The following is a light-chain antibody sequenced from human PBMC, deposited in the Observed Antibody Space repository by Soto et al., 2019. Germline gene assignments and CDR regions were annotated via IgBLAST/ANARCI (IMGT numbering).Light chain of an antibody. J-gene: IGLJ1*01. V-gene: IGLV2-14*01. CDR3: SSNTSRNTFL. Sequence: QSVLTQPASVSGAPGQSITISCTGTNSDVNYVSWHQQYPGKAPKLMIYEVIKWPSGVSTRFSGAKSGNTASLTISGVQGEEEDDYYCSSNTSRNTFLLGPGTKV. CDR1: NSDVNY. CDR2: EVI.